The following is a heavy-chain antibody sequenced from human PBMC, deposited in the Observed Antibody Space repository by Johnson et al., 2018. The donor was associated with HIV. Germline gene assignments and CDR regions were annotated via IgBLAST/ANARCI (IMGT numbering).Heavy chain of an antibody. CDR2: IYSGGST. Sequence: VQLVESGGGVVQPGGSLRLSCAASGFTFSSYDMHWVRQVTRKGLEWVSVIYSGGSTYYADSVKGRFTISRDNSKNTLYLQMNSLRAEDTAVYYCARTGRAVAGTPHAFDIWGQGTMVTVSS. CDR1: GFTFSSYD. CDR3: ARTGRAVAGTPHAFDI. J-gene: IGHJ3*02. V-gene: IGHV3-66*01. D-gene: IGHD6-19*01.